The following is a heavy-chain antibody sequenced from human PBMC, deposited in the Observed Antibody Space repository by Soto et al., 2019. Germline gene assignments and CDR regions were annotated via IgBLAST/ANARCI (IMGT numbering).Heavy chain of an antibody. Sequence: SETLSLTCTVSGGSISSYYWSWIRQSPGKGLEWIGYIYYSGSTSGRTSYNPSLKSRVTISVDTSKNQFSLKLSSVTAADTAVYYCARDGDTTGYSLFDPWGQGTLVTVSS. CDR2: IYYSGST. V-gene: IGHV4-59*01. CDR3: ARDGDTTGYSLFDP. J-gene: IGHJ5*02. D-gene: IGHD6-19*01. CDR1: GGSISSYY.